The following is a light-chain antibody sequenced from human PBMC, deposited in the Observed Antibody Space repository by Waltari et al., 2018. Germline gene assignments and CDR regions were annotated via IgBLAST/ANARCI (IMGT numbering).Light chain of an antibody. V-gene: IGKV1-16*01. CDR3: QQYKTFPLT. CDR2: GAS. CDR1: QGISKF. J-gene: IGKJ4*01. Sequence: DIQMTQSPSSLAASVGDRVTITCRASQGISKFLAWFRQKPGKAPESLIYGASSLQSGVPERFSGSGSGTDFTLTISSLQPEDFASYYCQQYKTFPLTFGGGTKVEIK.